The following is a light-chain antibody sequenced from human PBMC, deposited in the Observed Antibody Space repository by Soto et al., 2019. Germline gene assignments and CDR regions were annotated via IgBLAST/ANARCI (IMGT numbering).Light chain of an antibody. CDR2: GNT. V-gene: IGLV1-40*01. CDR1: SSNIGSTYD. J-gene: IGLJ1*01. CDR3: QSYDDSLSGHYV. Sequence: QSVLTQPPSVSGAPGKRVTISCTGSSSNIGSTYDVQWYQQLPGTAPKLLIHGNTDRPSGVPDRFSGSKSGTSASLAITGLQADDEADYYCQSYDDSLSGHYVFGTGTKLTVL.